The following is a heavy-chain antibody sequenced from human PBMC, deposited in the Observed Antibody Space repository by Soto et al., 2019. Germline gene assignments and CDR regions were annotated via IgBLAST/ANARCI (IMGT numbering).Heavy chain of an antibody. CDR1: GGSISSGGQY. D-gene: IGHD6-25*01. J-gene: IGHJ4*02. CDR2: IYDSGST. V-gene: IGHV4-31*03. CDR3: ARDAAEYYFDY. Sequence: QVQLKESGPGLVKPSQTLSLTYTVSGGSISSGGQYWSWIRQHPGKGLEWIGYIYDSGSTYYNPSLRSRVTISVDTSKKQFSLKLRSVTAADTAVYYRARDAAEYYFDYWGQGTLVTVSS.